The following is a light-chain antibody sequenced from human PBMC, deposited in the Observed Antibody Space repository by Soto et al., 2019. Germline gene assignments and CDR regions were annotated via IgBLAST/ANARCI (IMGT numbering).Light chain of an antibody. CDR1: TSNLGAGYD. V-gene: IGLV1-40*01. CDR3: QSYDNSLRADV. Sequence: QSALTQPASVSGAPGQTVSISCTGTTSNLGAGYDVHWYRHLPGTAPTLLISDNTNRPSGVPDRFSGSKSGTSASLAISGLQSEDEADYYCQSYDNSLRADVFGPGTKLTVL. J-gene: IGLJ1*01. CDR2: DNT.